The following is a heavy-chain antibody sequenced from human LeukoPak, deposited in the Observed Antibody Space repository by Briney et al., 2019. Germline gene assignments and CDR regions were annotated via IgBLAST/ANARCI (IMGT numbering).Heavy chain of an antibody. CDR3: TKDKDGYYGWGGASCFDP. CDR2: ISWNSGSI. V-gene: IGHV3-9*01. CDR1: GFTFDDYA. Sequence: GRSLRLSCAASGFTFDDYAMHWVRQAPGKGLEWVSGISWNSGSIGYADSVKGRFTISRDNAKNSLYLQMNSLRAEDTALYYWTKDKDGYYGWGGASCFDPWGQETRVTVSS. D-gene: IGHD3-10*01. J-gene: IGHJ5*02.